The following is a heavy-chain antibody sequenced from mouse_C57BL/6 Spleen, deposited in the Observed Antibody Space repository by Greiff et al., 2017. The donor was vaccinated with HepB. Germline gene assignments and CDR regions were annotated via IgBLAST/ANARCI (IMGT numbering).Heavy chain of an antibody. CDR2: ISSGSSTI. CDR1: GFTFSDYG. V-gene: IGHV5-17*01. Sequence: EVKLVESGGGLVKPGGSLKLSCAASGFTFSDYGMHWVRQAPEKGLEWVAYISSGSSTIYYADTVKGRFTISRDNAKNTLFLQMTSLRSEDTAMYYCARDGSSRYYYAMDYWGQGTSVTVSS. J-gene: IGHJ4*01. D-gene: IGHD1-1*01. CDR3: ARDGSSRYYYAMDY.